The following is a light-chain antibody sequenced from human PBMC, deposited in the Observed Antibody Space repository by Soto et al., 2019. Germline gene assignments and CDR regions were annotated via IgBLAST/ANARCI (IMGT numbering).Light chain of an antibody. CDR1: ISDVGAYKF. CDR2: EVS. Sequence: HSVLTQPASVSGSPGQSITISCTGTISDVGAYKFVSWYQQHPGKAPKLMIHEVSNRPSGISNRFSGSKSGNTASLTISGLQAEDEATYFCISYTTSNTYVSGSGTKLTVL. J-gene: IGLJ1*01. V-gene: IGLV2-14*01. CDR3: ISYTTSNTYV.